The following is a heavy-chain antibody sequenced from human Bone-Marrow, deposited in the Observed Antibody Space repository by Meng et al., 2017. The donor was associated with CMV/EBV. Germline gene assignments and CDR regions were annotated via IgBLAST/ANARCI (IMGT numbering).Heavy chain of an antibody. CDR2: ISYDGSNK. CDR3: ARVRPWGAFDH. Sequence: GESLKISCAASGFTFSSYAMHWVRQAPGKGLEWVAVISYDGSNKYYADSVKGRFTISRDNSKNTLYLQMNSLRAEDTAVYYCARVRPWGAFDHWGQGSLVTVSS. D-gene: IGHD1-26*01. V-gene: IGHV3-30*04. J-gene: IGHJ4*02. CDR1: GFTFSSYA.